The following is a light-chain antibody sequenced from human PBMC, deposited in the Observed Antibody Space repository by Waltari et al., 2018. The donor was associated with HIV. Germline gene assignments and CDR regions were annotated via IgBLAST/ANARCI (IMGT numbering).Light chain of an antibody. CDR3: GTWDTTLSAVV. J-gene: IGLJ2*01. V-gene: IGLV1-51*01. CDR2: DDD. CDR1: RSHLGNNY. Sequence: QSVLTQPPSVSAAPGETVIISCSGSRSHLGNNYVSRYQQLPGPAPKLFIYDDDLRHSGIPDRFSGSRSGTSATLGITGLQTGDEADYYCGTWDTTLSAVVFGGGTKLTVL.